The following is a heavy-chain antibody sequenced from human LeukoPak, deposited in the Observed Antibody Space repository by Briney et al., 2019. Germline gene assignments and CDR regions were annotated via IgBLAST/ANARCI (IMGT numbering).Heavy chain of an antibody. Sequence: KPSETLSLTCTVSGGSISSYYWSWIRQPPGKGLEWIGYIYYSGSTNYNPSLKSRVTISVDTSKNQFSLKLSSVTAADTAVYYCARIQWGLLRFLEWLTFDYWGQGTLVTVSS. J-gene: IGHJ4*02. V-gene: IGHV4-59*01. CDR1: GGSISSYY. CDR2: IYYSGST. CDR3: ARIQWGLLRFLEWLTFDY. D-gene: IGHD3-3*01.